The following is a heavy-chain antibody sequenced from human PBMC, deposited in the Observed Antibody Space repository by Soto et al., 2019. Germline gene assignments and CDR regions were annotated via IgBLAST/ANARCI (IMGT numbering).Heavy chain of an antibody. D-gene: IGHD1-20*01. J-gene: IGHJ4*02. V-gene: IGHV3-11*01. Sequence: GGSLRLSCAASGFTFSSYAMSWIRQAPGKGLEWVSYISSSGSTIYYADSVKGRFTISRDNAKNSLYLQMNNLRAEDTAVYYCAKPPDYNWNDYWGQGTLVTVSS. CDR1: GFTFSSYA. CDR2: ISSSGSTI. CDR3: AKPPDYNWNDY.